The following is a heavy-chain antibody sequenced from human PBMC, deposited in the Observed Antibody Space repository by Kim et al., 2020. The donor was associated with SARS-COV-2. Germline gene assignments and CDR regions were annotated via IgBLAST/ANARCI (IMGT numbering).Heavy chain of an antibody. CDR1: GLTVSSNH. V-gene: IGHV3-53*01. CDR2: IYSDGVT. CDR3: INSNWGSY. D-gene: IGHD7-27*01. J-gene: IGHJ4*02. Sequence: GGSLRLSCAPSGLTVSSNHMSWVRQAPGKGLEWVSIIYSDGVTYYADSVMGRFTISRDNSKNTVYLQMNTLRAEDTAVYYCINSNWGSYWGQGTLVTVSS.